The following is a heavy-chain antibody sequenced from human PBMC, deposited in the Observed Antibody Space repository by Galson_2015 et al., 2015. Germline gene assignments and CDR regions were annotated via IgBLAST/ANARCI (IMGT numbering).Heavy chain of an antibody. D-gene: IGHD3-22*01. CDR2: ISGSGGST. CDR3: AKDTMIVVVKWGPEGY. V-gene: IGHV3-23*01. CDR1: GFTFSSYA. Sequence: SLRLSCAASGFTFSSYAMSWVRQAPGKGLEWVSAISGSGGSTYYADSVKGRFTISRDNSKNTLYLQMNSLRAEDTAVYYCAKDTMIVVVKWGPEGYWGQGTLVTVSS. J-gene: IGHJ4*02.